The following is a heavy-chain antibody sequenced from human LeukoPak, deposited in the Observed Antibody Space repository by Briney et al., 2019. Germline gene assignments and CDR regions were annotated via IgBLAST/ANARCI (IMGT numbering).Heavy chain of an antibody. Sequence: GASVKVSCKASGYTFTGYYMHWVRQAPGQVLEWMGWINPNSGGTNYAQKFQGRVTMTRDTSISTAYMELSTLRSDDTAVYYCARDAGCSYGYGRGTHGVCQPDYWGQGPLVPVSS. CDR3: ARDAGCSYGYGRGTHGVCQPDY. J-gene: IGHJ4*02. V-gene: IGHV1-2*02. CDR2: INPNSGGT. CDR1: GYTFTGYY. D-gene: IGHD2-8*01.